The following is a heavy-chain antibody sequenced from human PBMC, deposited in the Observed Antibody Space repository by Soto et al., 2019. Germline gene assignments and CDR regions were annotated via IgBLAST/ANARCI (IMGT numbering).Heavy chain of an antibody. CDR1: GYTFTDYG. J-gene: IGHJ4*02. Sequence: QVPLVQSGAEVEKPGASVKVSCKASGYTFTDYGISWVRQAPGQGLQWMGWITAFNGNTKYAQQFQGRVTMTTDTSTSTAYMELRSLASDDTAVYYCARISQSDFWSGYYYFFDYWGQGTLVTVSS. V-gene: IGHV1-18*01. D-gene: IGHD3-3*01. CDR2: ITAFNGNT. CDR3: ARISQSDFWSGYYYFFDY.